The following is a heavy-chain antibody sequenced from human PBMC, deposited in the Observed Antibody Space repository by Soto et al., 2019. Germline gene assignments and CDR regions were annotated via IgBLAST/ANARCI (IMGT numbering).Heavy chain of an antibody. Sequence: HVQLLQSVAEVKKPGASVKVACKASGYTFASYYIYWVRQAPGQGLEWVGLINQTGGNTDYAQAFQGTITLTSDTSTTTVYMELSSLTPEDTAIYFCTRAWGTGGFDRFYPWGQGTLVIVSS. J-gene: IGHJ5*02. CDR1: GYTFASYY. V-gene: IGHV1-46*03. D-gene: IGHD3-16*01. CDR2: INQTGGNT. CDR3: TRAWGTGGFDRFYP.